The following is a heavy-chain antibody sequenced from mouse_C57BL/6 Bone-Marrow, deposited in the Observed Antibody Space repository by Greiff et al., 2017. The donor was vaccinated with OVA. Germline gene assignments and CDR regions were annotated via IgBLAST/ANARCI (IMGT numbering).Heavy chain of an antibody. CDR1: GYSITSGYD. Sequence: EVQVVESGPGMVKPSQSLSLTCTVTGYSITSGYDWHWIRHFPGNKLEWMGYISYSGSTNYNPSLKSRISITHDTSKNHFFLKLNSVTTEDTATYYCARDNYWYFDVWGTGTTVTVSS. CDR3: ARDNYWYFDV. V-gene: IGHV3-1*01. CDR2: ISYSGST. J-gene: IGHJ1*03.